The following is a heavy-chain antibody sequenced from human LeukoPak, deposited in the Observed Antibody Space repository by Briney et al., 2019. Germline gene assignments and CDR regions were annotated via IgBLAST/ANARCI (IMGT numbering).Heavy chain of an antibody. CDR1: GFTFSSYW. CDR2: IKQDGSEK. CDR3: ARSDGSGSYPKYYYYGMDV. D-gene: IGHD3-10*01. J-gene: IGHJ6*02. V-gene: IGHV3-7*01. Sequence: PGGSLRLSCAASGFTFSSYWMSWVRQAPGKGLEWVANIKQDGSEKYVDSVKGRFTISRDNAKNSLYLQMNSLRAEDTAVYYCARSDGSGSYPKYYYYGMDVWGQGTTVTVSS.